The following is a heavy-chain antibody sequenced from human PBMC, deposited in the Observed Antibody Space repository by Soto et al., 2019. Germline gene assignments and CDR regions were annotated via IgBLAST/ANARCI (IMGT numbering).Heavy chain of an antibody. CDR3: AAASYDFWSGYYNWFDP. Sequence: SVKVSCKASGFTFTSSAMQWRLHPRGQRLEWIGWIVVGSGNTNYAQKFQERVTITRDMSTSTAYMELSSLRSEDTAVYYCAAASYDFWSGYYNWFDPWGQGTLVTVSS. J-gene: IGHJ5*02. CDR1: GFTFTSSA. V-gene: IGHV1-58*02. CDR2: IVVGSGNT. D-gene: IGHD3-3*01.